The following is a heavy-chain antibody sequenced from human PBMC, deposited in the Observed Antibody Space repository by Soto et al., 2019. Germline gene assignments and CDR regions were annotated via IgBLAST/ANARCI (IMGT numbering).Heavy chain of an antibody. J-gene: IGHJ6*02. CDR1: GYTFTSYD. CDR3: ARGRITIFGVVIISHYYGMDV. CDR2: MNPNSGNT. Sequence: QVQLVQSGAEVKKPGASVKVSCKASGYTFTSYDINWVRQATGQGLEWMGWMNPNSGNTGYAQKFQGGVTMTRNTSISTAYMELSSLRSEDTAVYYCARGRITIFGVVIISHYYGMDVWGQGTTVTVSS. V-gene: IGHV1-8*01. D-gene: IGHD3-3*01.